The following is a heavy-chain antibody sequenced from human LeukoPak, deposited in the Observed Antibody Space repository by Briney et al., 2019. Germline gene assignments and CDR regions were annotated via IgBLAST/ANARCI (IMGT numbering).Heavy chain of an antibody. CDR1: GGSFSGYY. V-gene: IGHV4-34*01. CDR3: ARQRYYDSSGYEYWFDP. CDR2: INHSGST. Sequence: SETLSLTCAVYGGSFSGYYWSWIRQPPGKGLEWIGEINHSGSTNYNPSLKSRVTISVDTSKNQSSLKLSSVTAADTAVYYCARQRYYDSSGYEYWFDPWGQGTLVTVSS. J-gene: IGHJ5*02. D-gene: IGHD3-22*01.